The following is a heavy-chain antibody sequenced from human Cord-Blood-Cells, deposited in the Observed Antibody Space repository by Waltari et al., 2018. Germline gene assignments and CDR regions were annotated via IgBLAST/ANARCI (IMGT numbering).Heavy chain of an antibody. D-gene: IGHD6-13*01. Sequence: EVQLVESGGGLVQPGGSLRLSCAASGFTFSSYWMSWVRQAPGKGLEWVANIKQDGSEKYYVDSVKGRFTISRDNAKNSLYLQMNGLRAEDTAVYYCARYSSSYYFDYWGQGTLVTVSS. CDR3: ARYSSSYYFDY. CDR2: IKQDGSEK. V-gene: IGHV3-7*01. J-gene: IGHJ4*02. CDR1: GFTFSSYW.